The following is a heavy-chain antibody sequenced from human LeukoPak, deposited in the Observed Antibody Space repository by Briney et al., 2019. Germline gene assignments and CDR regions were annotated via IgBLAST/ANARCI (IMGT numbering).Heavy chain of an antibody. J-gene: IGHJ4*02. CDR1: GFTVSSNY. D-gene: IGHD1-26*01. CDR2: IYSGGST. Sequence: PGGSLRLSCAASGFTVSSNYMSWVRQAPGKGLEWVSVIYSGGSTYYADSVKGRFTISRDNSKNTLYLQMNSLGAEDTAVYYCARALIVGADGRYYFDYWGQGTLVTVSS. V-gene: IGHV3-66*02. CDR3: ARALIVGADGRYYFDY.